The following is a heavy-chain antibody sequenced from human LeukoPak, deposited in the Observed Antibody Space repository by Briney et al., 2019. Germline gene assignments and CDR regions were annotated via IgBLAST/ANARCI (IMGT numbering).Heavy chain of an antibody. V-gene: IGHV3-48*03. CDR1: GFTFSSYE. D-gene: IGHD3-10*01. J-gene: IGHJ3*02. CDR3: ARESDYYGSGAAFDI. Sequence: QPGGSLRLSRAASGFTFSSYEMNWVRQAPGKGLEWVSYISSGGSTIYYADSVKGRFTISRDNSKNALYLQMNSLRAEDTAVYYCARESDYYGSGAAFDIWGQGTMVTVSS. CDR2: ISSGGSTI.